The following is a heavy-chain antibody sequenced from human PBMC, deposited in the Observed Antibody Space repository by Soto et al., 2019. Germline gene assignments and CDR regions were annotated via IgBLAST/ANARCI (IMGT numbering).Heavy chain of an antibody. V-gene: IGHV3-7*01. CDR2: IKQDGSEK. CDR3: ARIASAGRGWDV. D-gene: IGHD6-13*01. Sequence: EVQLVESGGGLVQPGGSLRLSCAASGFTFSSYWMSWVRQAPVKGLEWVGNIKQDGSEKNYVDFVKGRFTISRDNAKNALYLQMNSLRAEDTAVYCWARIASAGRGWDVWGQGTTVVVSS. J-gene: IGHJ6*02. CDR1: GFTFSSYW.